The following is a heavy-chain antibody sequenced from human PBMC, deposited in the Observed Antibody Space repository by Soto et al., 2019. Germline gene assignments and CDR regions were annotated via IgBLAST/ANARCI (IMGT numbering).Heavy chain of an antibody. CDR3: ARLGGPTYYYDSSGYQRTSNWFDP. D-gene: IGHD3-22*01. CDR1: GYSFTSYW. CDR2: IYPGDSDT. V-gene: IGHV5-51*01. Sequence: PGESLKISCKGSGYSFTSYWIGWVRQMPGKGLEWMGIIYPGDSDTRYSPSFQGQVTISADKSISTAYLQWSSLKASDTAMYYCARLGGPTYYYDSSGYQRTSNWFDPWGQGTLVTVSS. J-gene: IGHJ5*02.